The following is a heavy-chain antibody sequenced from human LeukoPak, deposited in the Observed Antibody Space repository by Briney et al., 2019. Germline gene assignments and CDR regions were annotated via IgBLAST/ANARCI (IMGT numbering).Heavy chain of an antibody. CDR1: GYTFTNYG. D-gene: IGHD3-22*01. Sequence: GASVKVSCKASGYTFTNYGISWLRQAPGQGLEWMGWISAYNGDTKYLQNLQGRVTMTTDTSTSTAYMELRSLRSVDTSVYYCARDNPYYYLYWGQGTLVTVSS. CDR2: ISAYNGDT. V-gene: IGHV1-18*01. J-gene: IGHJ4*02. CDR3: ARDNPYYYLY.